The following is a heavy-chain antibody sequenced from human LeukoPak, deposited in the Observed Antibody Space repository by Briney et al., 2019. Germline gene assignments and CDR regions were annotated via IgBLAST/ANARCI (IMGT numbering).Heavy chain of an antibody. CDR1: GYSFTSYN. J-gene: IGHJ4*02. Sequence: GASVKVSCKASGYSFTSYNLHWVRQAPGQRLEWMGIIKPSGGNTNYAQKFQGRVTMTRDTSTSTVYMELSSLRSEDTAVYYCARYYDVLTENYFDYWGQGTLVTVSS. CDR2: IKPSGGNT. CDR3: ARYYDVLTENYFDY. D-gene: IGHD3-9*01. V-gene: IGHV1-46*01.